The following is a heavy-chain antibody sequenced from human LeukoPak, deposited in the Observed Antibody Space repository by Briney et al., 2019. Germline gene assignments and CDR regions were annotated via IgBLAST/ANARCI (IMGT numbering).Heavy chain of an antibody. D-gene: IGHD3-22*01. CDR1: GGSISSGSYY. CDR2: IYTSGNT. Sequence: SETLSLTCTVSGGSISSGSYYWSWIRQPAGKGLKWIGRIYTSGNTNYNPSLKSRVTISVNTSKNQFSLKLSSVTAADTAVYYCARVTTGGYYNCWGQGTLVTVSS. J-gene: IGHJ4*02. V-gene: IGHV4-61*02. CDR3: ARVTTGGYYNC.